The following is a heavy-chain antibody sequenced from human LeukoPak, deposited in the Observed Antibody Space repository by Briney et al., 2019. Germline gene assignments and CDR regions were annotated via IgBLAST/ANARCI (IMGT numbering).Heavy chain of an antibody. CDR1: GVTFSNYW. Sequence: PGGSLRLSCAASGVTFSNYWMHWLRQAPEKGLVWVSRINSDGSSTSYADSVKGRFTISRDNAKNRLYLQMNSLRAEDTAVYCCARVAMVLDYWGQGTLVTVSS. CDR2: INSDGSST. V-gene: IGHV3-74*01. D-gene: IGHD5-18*01. CDR3: ARVAMVLDY. J-gene: IGHJ4*02.